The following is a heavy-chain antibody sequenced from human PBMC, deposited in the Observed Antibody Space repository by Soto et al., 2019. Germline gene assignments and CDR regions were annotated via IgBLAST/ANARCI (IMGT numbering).Heavy chain of an antibody. CDR1: GFTFSDYY. D-gene: IGHD4-4*01. Sequence: QVQLVESGGGLVKPGGSLRLSCAASGFTFSDYYMSWVRQAPGKGLEWVSYISYSSSTIYYADSVKGRFTISRDNAKNSLYLQMDSLGAEDTAVYYCVRGRSTVVTGLGYWGQGTLVTVSS. CDR2: ISYSSSTI. J-gene: IGHJ4*02. CDR3: VRGRSTVVTGLGY. V-gene: IGHV3-11*01.